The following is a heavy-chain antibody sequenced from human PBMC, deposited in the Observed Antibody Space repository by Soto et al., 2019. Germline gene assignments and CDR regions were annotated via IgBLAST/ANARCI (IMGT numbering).Heavy chain of an antibody. J-gene: IGHJ4*02. Sequence: GASVKVSCKASGYTFTSYYMHWVRQAPGQGLEWMGIINPNGGSTSYAQKFQGRVTMTRDTSTSTVYMELSSLRSEDTALYYCVISPGYYYGSGSPKSLDYWGQGTLVTVSS. V-gene: IGHV1-46*01. CDR1: GYTFTSYY. CDR2: INPNGGST. D-gene: IGHD3-10*01. CDR3: VISPGYYYGSGSPKSLDY.